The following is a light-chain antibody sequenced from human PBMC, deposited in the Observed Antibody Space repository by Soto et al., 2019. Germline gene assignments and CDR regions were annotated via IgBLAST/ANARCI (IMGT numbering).Light chain of an antibody. CDR2: GAS. V-gene: IGKV3-15*01. CDR1: QSVRNN. CDR3: QQYHSWPLT. Sequence: ETMMTQSPATLSASPGERATLSCRASQSVRNNYLAWYQQKPGQAPRLLIYGASFRATGIPARFSGSGSGTDFTLTISSLQSDDFAVYYCQQYHSWPLTFGGGTKVEIK. J-gene: IGKJ4*01.